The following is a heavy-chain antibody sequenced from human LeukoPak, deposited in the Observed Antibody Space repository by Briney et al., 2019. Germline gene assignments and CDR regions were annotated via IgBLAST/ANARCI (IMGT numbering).Heavy chain of an antibody. J-gene: IGHJ6*02. CDR1: GFTFGDYY. V-gene: IGHV3-11*03. CDR3: VRGYSFGPYGMDV. CDR2: ISNGATYT. Sequence: GGSLRLSCAASGFTFGDYYMSWIRQAPGKGLEWISCISNGATYTKYADSVKGRFTISRDNAKSSLYLQMSSLRAEDTAVYFCVRGYSFGPYGMDVWGQGTTVTVSS. D-gene: IGHD2-15*01.